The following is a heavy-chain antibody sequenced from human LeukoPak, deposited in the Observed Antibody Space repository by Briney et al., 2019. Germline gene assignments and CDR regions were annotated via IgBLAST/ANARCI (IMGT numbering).Heavy chain of an antibody. J-gene: IGHJ3*01. CDR2: ISGTGYST. CDR1: GFVFRAYA. V-gene: IGHV3-23*01. Sequence: GGSLRLSCAVSGFVFRAYAMTWVRQAPGKGLEWVSAISGTGYSTYYADSVKGRFTISRHNSENTLYLQLNSLRADDTAVYFCAKAGEFTYGLDPFDVWGQGTMVTVSS. D-gene: IGHD3-10*01. CDR3: AKAGEFTYGLDPFDV.